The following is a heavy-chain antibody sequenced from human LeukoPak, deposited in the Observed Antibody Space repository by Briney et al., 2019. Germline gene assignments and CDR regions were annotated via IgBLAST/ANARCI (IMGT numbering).Heavy chain of an antibody. Sequence: GRSLRPSCAAAGFTLSNYGVHWVRQAPGKGLEWLAVTRTDGSQENHGDSVQGRFIVSRDNSGNMVYLQMSSLRFEYSAVYYCARHRTSSWDYWGQGTLVTVSS. J-gene: IGHJ4*02. CDR2: TRTDGSQE. D-gene: IGHD6-6*01. V-gene: IGHV3-33*01. CDR1: GFTLSNYG. CDR3: ARHRTSSWDY.